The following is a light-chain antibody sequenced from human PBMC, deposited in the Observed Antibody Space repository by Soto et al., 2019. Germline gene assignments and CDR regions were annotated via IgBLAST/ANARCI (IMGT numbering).Light chain of an antibody. CDR1: QSIGSY. CDR2: DAS. Sequence: EIALTQSPATLSLSPGERATLSCRASQSIGSYLAWYQQVPGKAPRLLIYDASNRATGIPVRFSGTGSGTDFTLTISSLEPEDFAVYYCQQRSDWPTPTFGGGTKVEIK. V-gene: IGKV3-11*01. J-gene: IGKJ4*01. CDR3: QQRSDWPTPT.